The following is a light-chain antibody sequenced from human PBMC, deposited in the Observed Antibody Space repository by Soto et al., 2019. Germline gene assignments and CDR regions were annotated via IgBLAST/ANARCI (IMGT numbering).Light chain of an antibody. Sequence: VLTQPPSVSGARGRRVTISCTGSSSNIGAGYDVHWYQQLPGTAPKLLIFGNSNRPAGVPDRFSGSKSGTSASLAISGLXAEDEADFYCQSYDSSLIGYVFGTGTKVTVL. CDR3: QSYDSSLIGYV. J-gene: IGLJ1*01. CDR2: GNS. CDR1: SSNIGAGYD. V-gene: IGLV1-40*01.